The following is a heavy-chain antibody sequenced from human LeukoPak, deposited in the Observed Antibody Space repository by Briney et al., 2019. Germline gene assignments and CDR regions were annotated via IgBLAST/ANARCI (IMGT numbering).Heavy chain of an antibody. Sequence: GASVKVSCKASGGTFSSYAISGVRQAPGQGLEWMGGIIPIFGTANYAQKFQGRVTITADESTSTAYMERSSLRYEDTAVYYCARSLRMVRGVIGAFDIWGQGTMVTVSS. CDR1: GGTFSSYA. CDR2: IIPIFGTA. CDR3: ARSLRMVRGVIGAFDI. J-gene: IGHJ3*02. V-gene: IGHV1-69*13. D-gene: IGHD3-10*01.